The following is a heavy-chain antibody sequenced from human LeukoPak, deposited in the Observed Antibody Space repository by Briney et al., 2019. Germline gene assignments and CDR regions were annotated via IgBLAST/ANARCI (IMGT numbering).Heavy chain of an antibody. CDR1: GFTVSSNY. CDR3: ARDGSSSWYEVEYFQH. D-gene: IGHD6-13*01. J-gene: IGHJ1*01. V-gene: IGHV3-53*01. CDR2: IYSGGST. Sequence: GRSLRLSCAASGFTVSSNYMSWVRQAPGKGLEWVSVIYSGGSTYYADSVKGRFTISRDNSKNTLYLQMNSLRAEDTAVYYCARDGSSSWYEVEYFQHWGQGTLVTVSS.